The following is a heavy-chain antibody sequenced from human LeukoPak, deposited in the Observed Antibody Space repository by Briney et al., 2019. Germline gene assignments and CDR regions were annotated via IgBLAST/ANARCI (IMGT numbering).Heavy chain of an antibody. J-gene: IGHJ5*02. CDR1: GGTFSSYT. CDR2: MIPILGIA. Sequence: ASVKVSCKASGGTFSSYTISWVRQAPGQGLEWMGRMIPILGIANYAQKFQGRVTITADKSTSTAYMELSSLRSEDTAVYYCAREGGDSSGYHPPRGLNNWFDPWGQGTLVTVSS. D-gene: IGHD3-22*01. V-gene: IGHV1-69*04. CDR3: AREGGDSSGYHPPRGLNNWFDP.